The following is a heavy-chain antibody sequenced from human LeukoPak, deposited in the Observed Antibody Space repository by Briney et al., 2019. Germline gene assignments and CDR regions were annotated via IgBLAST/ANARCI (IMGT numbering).Heavy chain of an antibody. CDR3: ARDPVYDSSGYLYYYYGMDA. J-gene: IGHJ6*02. CDR1: GFTFSRYA. D-gene: IGHD3-22*01. V-gene: IGHV3-30-3*01. CDR2: IADDGSKK. Sequence: PGRSLRLSCAASGFTFSRYAMHWVRQAPGKGLEWVAVIADDGSKKHYADSVKGRFTISRDNSKNTLYLQMNSLRAEDTAVYYCARDPVYDSSGYLYYYYGMDAWGQGTTVTVSS.